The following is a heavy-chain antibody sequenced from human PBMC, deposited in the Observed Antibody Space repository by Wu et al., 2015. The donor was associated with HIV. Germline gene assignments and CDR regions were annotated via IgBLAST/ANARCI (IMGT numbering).Heavy chain of an antibody. D-gene: IGHD2-15*01. CDR2: VNPYNGDT. J-gene: IGHJ4*02. CDR1: GYIFNQYG. V-gene: IGHV1-18*01. CDR3: ARGPSGGQSYFDQ. Sequence: QVRLMQSGTEVKKPGASVKVSCKVSGYIFNQYGLHWVRQAPGQRPEWMGWVNPYNGDTDYSEKFYGRVTMKKDTYTGTAYMELKSLTSDDTALYFCARGPSGGQSYFDQWGQGTLVYVSS.